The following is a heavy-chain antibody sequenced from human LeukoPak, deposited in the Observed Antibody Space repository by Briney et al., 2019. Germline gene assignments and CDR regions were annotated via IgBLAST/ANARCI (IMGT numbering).Heavy chain of an antibody. CDR2: ISGSGGST. CDR3: AKHPPSTRHYYYYMDV. CDR1: GFTFSSYA. J-gene: IGHJ6*03. D-gene: IGHD5/OR15-5a*01. V-gene: IGHV3-23*01. Sequence: GGSLRLSCAASGFTFSSYAMSWVRQVPGKGLECVSGISGSGGSTHYADSVRGRFTISRDNSKNTLYLQMNSLSAEDTAVYYCAKHPPSTRHYYYYMDVWGKGTTVTVSS.